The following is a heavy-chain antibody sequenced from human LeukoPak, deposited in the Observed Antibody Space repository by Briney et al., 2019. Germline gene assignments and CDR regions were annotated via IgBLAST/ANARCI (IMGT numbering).Heavy chain of an antibody. D-gene: IGHD3-22*01. Sequence: GGSLRLSCAASGFTFDDYGMSWVRQAPGKGLEWVAGINWSGGSTGYADSVKGRFTISRDNAKNSLYLQMNSLRAEDTALYYCARASHYSDSSDYPDYWGQGTLVTVSS. CDR1: GFTFDDYG. CDR3: ARASHYSDSSDYPDY. J-gene: IGHJ4*02. V-gene: IGHV3-20*04. CDR2: INWSGGST.